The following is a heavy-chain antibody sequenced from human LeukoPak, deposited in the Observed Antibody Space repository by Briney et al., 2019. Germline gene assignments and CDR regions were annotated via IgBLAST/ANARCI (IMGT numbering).Heavy chain of an antibody. D-gene: IGHD2-15*01. CDR1: GYTFTSYG. CDR2: ITPNSGGT. Sequence: GASVKVSCKASGYTFTSYGISWVRQAPGHGLEWMGWITPNSGGTNYAQRFQGRVTMTRDTSISTAYMDLSRLRSDDTAVYYCARERGYCSASTCQTSDAFDVWGQGTMVTVSS. V-gene: IGHV1-2*02. CDR3: ARERGYCSASTCQTSDAFDV. J-gene: IGHJ3*01.